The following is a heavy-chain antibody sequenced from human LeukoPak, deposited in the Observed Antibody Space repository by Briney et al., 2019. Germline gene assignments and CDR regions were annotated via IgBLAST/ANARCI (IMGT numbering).Heavy chain of an antibody. CDR2: ISGSGGST. CDR3: AKRQQQRSFFDY. CDR1: GFTFSSYA. V-gene: IGHV3-23*01. D-gene: IGHD6-13*01. Sequence: GGSLRLSCAASGFTFSSYARSWVRQAPGKGLEWVSAISGSGGSTYYADSVKGRFTISRDNSKNTLYLQMNSLRAEDTAVYYCAKRQQQRSFFDYWGQGTLVTVSS. J-gene: IGHJ4*02.